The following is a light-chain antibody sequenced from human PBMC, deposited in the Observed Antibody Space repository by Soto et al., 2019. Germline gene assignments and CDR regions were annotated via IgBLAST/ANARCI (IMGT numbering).Light chain of an antibody. CDR2: EAS. Sequence: EIVLTQSPATLSLSPGEAASLACGASENVRSNYIVWYQQKPGLAPRLLISEASTRATGIPARVSGRGSGGAFTLSLSRVEPEDFAIYSCQQFGSPPITFGQGTRLDFK. CDR1: ENVRSNY. CDR3: QQFGSPPIT. J-gene: IGKJ5*01. V-gene: IGKV3D-20*01.